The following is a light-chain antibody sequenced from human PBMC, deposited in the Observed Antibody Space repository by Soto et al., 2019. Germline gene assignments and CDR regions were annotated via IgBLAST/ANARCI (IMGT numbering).Light chain of an antibody. V-gene: IGLV2-23*01. J-gene: IGLJ2*01. Sequence: QSALTQPASVSGSPGQSITISCTGTSRDVGSYNLVSWYQQHPGKAPKLMIYEGSKRPSGVSNRFSGSKSGNTASLTISGLQGEDEADYYCCSYAGSSLVVFGGGTKLTVL. CDR3: CSYAGSSLVV. CDR2: EGS. CDR1: SRDVGSYNL.